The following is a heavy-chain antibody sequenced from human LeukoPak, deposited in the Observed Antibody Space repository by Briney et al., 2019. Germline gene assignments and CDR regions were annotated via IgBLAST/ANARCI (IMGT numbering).Heavy chain of an antibody. V-gene: IGHV4-59*01. D-gene: IGHD4/OR15-4a*01. Sequence: SETLSLTCPVPGGSLRSDFWSWIQQPPGKALEYIAYMHYSGVSNYNPCFKSRVHMSVDTSKNQLSLRLTSVTAADTAVYYCASILYGSNAFDYWGQGTLVTVSS. CDR1: GGSLRSDF. CDR2: MHYSGVS. CDR3: ASILYGSNAFDY. J-gene: IGHJ4*02.